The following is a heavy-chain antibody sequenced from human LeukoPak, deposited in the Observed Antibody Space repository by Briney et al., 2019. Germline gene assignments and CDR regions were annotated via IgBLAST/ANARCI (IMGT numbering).Heavy chain of an antibody. J-gene: IGHJ4*02. CDR1: GYTFTGYC. V-gene: IGHV1-2*02. D-gene: IGHD6-19*01. CDR2: INPKSGGT. CDR3: ARDLGISGWYAPPLGYFDY. Sequence: ASVRVSCKASGYTFTGYCMHWVRQAPGQGLEWMGWINPKSGGTNYAQKFQGRVTMTRDTSISTTYMELSRLRSDDTAVYYCARDLGISGWYAPPLGYFDYWGQGTLVTVSS.